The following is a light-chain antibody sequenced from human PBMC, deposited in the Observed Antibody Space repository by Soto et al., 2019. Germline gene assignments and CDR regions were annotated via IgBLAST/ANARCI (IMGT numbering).Light chain of an antibody. CDR3: HQYNNWPPT. CDR2: GAS. J-gene: IGKJ4*01. Sequence: ETVMTQSPATLSVSPGETATLSCRASHSVTSNLAWYQHKPGQAPRLLLHGASSRATGTPARFSGSGSGTEFTLSISSLQSEDFAVYYCHQYNNWPPTFGGGTNVEI. V-gene: IGKV3D-15*01. CDR1: HSVTSN.